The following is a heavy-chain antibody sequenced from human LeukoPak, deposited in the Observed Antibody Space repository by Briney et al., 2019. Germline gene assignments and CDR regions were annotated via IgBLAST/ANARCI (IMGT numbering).Heavy chain of an antibody. D-gene: IGHD5-18*01. J-gene: IGHJ4*02. CDR1: GGSISSSSYY. Sequence: PSETLSLTCTVSGGSISSSSYYWGWIRQPPGKGLEWIGSTYYSGSTYYNPSLKSRVTISVDTSKNQFSLKLSSVTAADTAVYYCASLVDTAMVTVDYWGQGTLVTVSS. CDR3: ASLVDTAMVTVDY. CDR2: TYYSGST. V-gene: IGHV4-39*01.